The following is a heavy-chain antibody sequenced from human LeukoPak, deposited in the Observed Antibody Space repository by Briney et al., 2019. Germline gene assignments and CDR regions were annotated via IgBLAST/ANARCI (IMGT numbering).Heavy chain of an antibody. CDR2: ISWNSGSI. Sequence: GGSLRLSCAASGFTFDDYAMHWVRHAPGKGLEWVSGISWNSGSIGYADSVKGRFTISRDNAKNSLYLQTNSLRAEDTAVYYCARKSGSYFNFNWFDPWGQGTLVTVSS. CDR3: ARKSGSYFNFNWFDP. V-gene: IGHV3-9*01. D-gene: IGHD1-26*01. CDR1: GFTFDDYA. J-gene: IGHJ5*02.